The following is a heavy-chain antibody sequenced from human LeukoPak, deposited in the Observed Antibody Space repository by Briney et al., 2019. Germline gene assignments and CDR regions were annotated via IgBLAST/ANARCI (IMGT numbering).Heavy chain of an antibody. V-gene: IGHV3-23*01. D-gene: IGHD2-15*01. J-gene: IGHJ4*02. CDR3: AKGIVVVMAAGYYFDH. CDR2: ISGSGGST. CDR1: GFTFSNYA. Sequence: TGGSLRLSCAASGFTFSNYAMSWVRQAPGKGLEWVSTISGSGGSTYYADSVKGRFTISRDTSKNTVYLQMNSLRVEDTAIYYCAKGIVVVMAAGYYFDHWGQGTLVTVSS.